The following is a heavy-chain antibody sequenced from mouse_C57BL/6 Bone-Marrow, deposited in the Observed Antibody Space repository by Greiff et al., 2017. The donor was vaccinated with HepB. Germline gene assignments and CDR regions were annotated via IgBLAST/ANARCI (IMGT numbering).Heavy chain of an antibody. CDR3: ARDYGSSYGAY. V-gene: IGHV1-64*01. J-gene: IGHJ3*01. CDR2: IHPNSGST. CDR1: GYTFTSYW. Sequence: VQLQQPGAELVKPGASVKLSCKASGYTFTSYWMHWVKQRPGQGLEWIGMIHPNSGSTNYNEKFKSKATLTVDKSSSTAYMQLSSLTSEDSAVYDCARDYGSSYGAYWGQGTLVTVSA. D-gene: IGHD1-1*01.